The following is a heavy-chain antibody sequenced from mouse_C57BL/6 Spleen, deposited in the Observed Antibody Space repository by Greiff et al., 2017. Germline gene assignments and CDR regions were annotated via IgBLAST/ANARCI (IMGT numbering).Heavy chain of an antibody. Sequence: QVQLQQSGPELVKPGASVKISCKASGYAFSSSWMNWVKQRPGKGLEWIGRIYPGDGDTNYNGKFKGKATLTADKSSSTAYMQLRSLTSEDSAVYFCAREEGPQATGFAYWGQGTLVTVSA. V-gene: IGHV1-82*01. CDR2: IYPGDGDT. J-gene: IGHJ3*01. D-gene: IGHD3-2*02. CDR1: GYAFSSSW. CDR3: AREEGPQATGFAY.